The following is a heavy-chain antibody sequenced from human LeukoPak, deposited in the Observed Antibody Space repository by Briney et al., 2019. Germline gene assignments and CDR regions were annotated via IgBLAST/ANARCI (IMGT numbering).Heavy chain of an antibody. Sequence: PSETLSLTCTVSGGSISTYYWSWFRQPPGKGLEWIGYIYYSGYTNYIPSLKSRVTISLDTSKNQFSLKLSSVTAADTAVYYCAREGDSWYNWFDPWGQGTLVTVSS. J-gene: IGHJ5*02. V-gene: IGHV4-59*12. CDR1: GGSISTYY. CDR2: IYYSGYT. D-gene: IGHD6-13*01. CDR3: AREGDSWYNWFDP.